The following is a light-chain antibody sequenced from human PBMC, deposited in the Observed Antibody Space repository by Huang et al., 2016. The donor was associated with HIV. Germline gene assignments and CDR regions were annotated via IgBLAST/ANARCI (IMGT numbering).Light chain of an antibody. V-gene: IGKV3D-20*02. CDR1: QNVTNDY. CDR3: QQYSTLPWT. J-gene: IGKJ1*01. Sequence: EIVLTQSPDTLSLSPGERGALSCRASQNVTNDYLAWYQQKSGQAPRLLIDDSSGRATGVPVRFGGSGSGAEFILTIDRLESEDFASYYCQQYSTLPWTFGPGTKLEVK. CDR2: DSS.